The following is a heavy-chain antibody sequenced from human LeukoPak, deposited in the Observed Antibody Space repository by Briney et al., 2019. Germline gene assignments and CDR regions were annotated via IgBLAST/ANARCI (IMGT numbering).Heavy chain of an antibody. CDR3: ARALRGGDYSADY. D-gene: IGHD2-15*01. CDR2: IIPILGIT. CDR1: GGTFSNYA. J-gene: IGHJ4*02. V-gene: IGHV1-69*04. Sequence: SVKVSCTASGGTFSNYAISWVRQAPGQGLEWMGRIIPILGITNYAQNFQGRVTITADKSTSTAYMELSSLTSDDTAIYYCARALRGGDYSADYWGQGTLVTVSS.